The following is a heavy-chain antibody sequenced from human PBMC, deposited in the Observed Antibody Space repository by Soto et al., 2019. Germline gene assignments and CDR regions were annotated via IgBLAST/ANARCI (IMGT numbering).Heavy chain of an antibody. CDR1: GYSFSNFW. Sequence: GRSLKLSCNASGYSFSNFWIAWVRQMPGEGLEWLGIIYPDDSDTRYSPSFLGQVTISADKSIKTTYLQWSSLKAADTVIYFCASSVLVMSTLNYFDLWGQGTLVTVSS. D-gene: IGHD2-8*01. CDR3: ASSVLVMSTLNYFDL. J-gene: IGHJ4*02. CDR2: IYPDDSDT. V-gene: IGHV5-51*03.